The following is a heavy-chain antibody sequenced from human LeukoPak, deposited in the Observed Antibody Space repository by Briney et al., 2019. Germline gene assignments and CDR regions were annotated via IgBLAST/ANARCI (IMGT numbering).Heavy chain of an antibody. CDR3: ARVPTGAFDY. CDR2: ISSSSSYI. V-gene: IGHV3-21*01. CDR1: GFTFSSYS. Sequence: GGSLRLSCAASGFTFSSYSMNWVRQAPGKGLEWVSSISSSSSYIYYADSVKGRFTISRDNAKNSLYLRMNSLRAEDTAVYYCARVPTGAFDYWGQGTLVTVSS. J-gene: IGHJ4*02. D-gene: IGHD4-11*01.